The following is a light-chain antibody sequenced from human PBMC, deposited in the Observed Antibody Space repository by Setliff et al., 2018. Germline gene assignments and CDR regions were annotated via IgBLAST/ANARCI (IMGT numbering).Light chain of an antibody. J-gene: IGLJ1*01. CDR1: SSDVGGYNY. CDR2: DVS. Sequence: QSALTQPRSVSGSPGQSVTISCTGTSSDVGGYNYVSWYQQHPGKAPKLMIYDVSKRPSGVPDRFSGSKSGNTASLTISGLQAEDEADYYCCSYTSSSTYVFGTGTKGTVL. V-gene: IGLV2-11*01. CDR3: CSYTSSSTYV.